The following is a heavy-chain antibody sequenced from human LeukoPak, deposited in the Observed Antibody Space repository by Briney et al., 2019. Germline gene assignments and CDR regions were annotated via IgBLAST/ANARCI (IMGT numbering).Heavy chain of an antibody. CDR3: ARVNSRGQYYFDY. Sequence: SETLSLTCTVSGGSISSSSYYWGWIRQPPGKGLEWIGSIYYSGSTYYNPSLKSRVTISVDTSKNQFSLKLSSVTAADTAVYYCARVNSRGQYYFDYWGQGTLVTVSS. V-gene: IGHV4-39*07. D-gene: IGHD2/OR15-2a*01. CDR2: IYYSGST. CDR1: GGSISSSSYY. J-gene: IGHJ4*02.